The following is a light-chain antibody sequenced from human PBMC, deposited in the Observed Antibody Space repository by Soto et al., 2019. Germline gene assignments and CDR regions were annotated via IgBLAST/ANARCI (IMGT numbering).Light chain of an antibody. CDR2: RNN. J-gene: IGLJ1*01. CDR1: SSNIGSNY. Sequence: QSVLTQPPSASGTPGQRVTISCSGSSSNIGSNYVYWYQQLLGTAPKLLIYRNNQRPSGVPDRFSGSKSGTSASLAISGLRSEDEAVYYCAAWDDSLSGYVFGTGTKLTVL. V-gene: IGLV1-47*01. CDR3: AAWDDSLSGYV.